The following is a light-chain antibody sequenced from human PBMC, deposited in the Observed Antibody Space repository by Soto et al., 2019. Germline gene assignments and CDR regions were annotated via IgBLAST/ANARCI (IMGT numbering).Light chain of an antibody. Sequence: QSVLTQPPSASGTPGQRVTISCSGSSSTIGSNTVNWYQQLPGTAPKLLIYSNNQRPSGVPDRFSGSKSGTAASLAISGLQSEAEADYYCAAWDDSLNGLYVVGTGNKLTVL. CDR2: SNN. J-gene: IGLJ1*01. CDR3: AAWDDSLNGLYV. CDR1: SSTIGSNT. V-gene: IGLV1-44*01.